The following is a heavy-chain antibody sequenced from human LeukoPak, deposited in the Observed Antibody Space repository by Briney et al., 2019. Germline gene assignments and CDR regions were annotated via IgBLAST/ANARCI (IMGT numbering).Heavy chain of an antibody. CDR3: ARLATAAIMSMDV. J-gene: IGHJ6*03. CDR1: GYSFNSYW. Sequence: GESLKISCQGSGYSFNSYWIGWVRPMPGKGLEWMGIIYPGDSDTRYNPSFQGQVTISADKSISTAYLQWSSLKASDTAMYYCARLATAAIMSMDVWGKGTTVTVSS. D-gene: IGHD2-2*01. CDR2: IYPGDSDT. V-gene: IGHV5-51*01.